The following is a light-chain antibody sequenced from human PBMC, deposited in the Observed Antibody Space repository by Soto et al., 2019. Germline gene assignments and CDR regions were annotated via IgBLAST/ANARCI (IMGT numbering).Light chain of an antibody. CDR1: SSDVGGYNY. V-gene: IGLV2-14*01. CDR3: SSYTRSSTPYV. Sequence: QSALTQPASVSGSPSRSITISCTGTSSDVGGYNYVSWYQQHPGKAPKLMIYDVSNRPSGVSNRFSGSKSGNTASLTISGLQAEDEADYYCSSYTRSSTPYVFGTGTKVPS. J-gene: IGLJ1*01. CDR2: DVS.